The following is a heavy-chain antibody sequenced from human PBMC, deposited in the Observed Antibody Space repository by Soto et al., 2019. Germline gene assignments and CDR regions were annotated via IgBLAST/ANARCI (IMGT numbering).Heavy chain of an antibody. J-gene: IGHJ4*02. Sequence: PSETLSLTCTVSGASISGYYWSWIRQPPGKGLEWIAYIYYSGSTNYNPSLKSRLTMSIDASKKQVSLKLSSVTAADTAVYYCASHYDTSGYYLPYWGQGTLVTVSS. V-gene: IGHV4-59*01. CDR3: ASHYDTSGYYLPY. CDR1: GASISGYY. CDR2: IYYSGST. D-gene: IGHD3-22*01.